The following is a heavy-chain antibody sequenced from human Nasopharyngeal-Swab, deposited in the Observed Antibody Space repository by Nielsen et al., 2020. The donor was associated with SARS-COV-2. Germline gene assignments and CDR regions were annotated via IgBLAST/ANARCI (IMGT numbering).Heavy chain of an antibody. CDR2: IRSKPNNYVT. CDR1: RISFTASA. CDR3: ARVNPASGSYYDAIDI. J-gene: IGHJ3*02. D-gene: IGHD3-10*01. V-gene: IGHV3-73*01. Sequence: GGLLRLSSAASRISFTASAINWVRQASRKGLEGVGRIRSKPNNYVTSYGVSVSGRFTISRDYSKNTAYLQMNSLKTEDTAVYYCARVNPASGSYYDAIDIWGQGTMVTVSS.